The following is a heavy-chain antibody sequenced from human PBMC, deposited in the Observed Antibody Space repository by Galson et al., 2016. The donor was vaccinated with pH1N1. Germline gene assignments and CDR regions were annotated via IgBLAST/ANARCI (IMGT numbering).Heavy chain of an antibody. Sequence: SVKVSCKASGYTFTSYAMNWVRQAPGQGLEWMGWINTNTGNPTYAQGFTGRFVFSLDTSDSTTYLHISSLKAEDTAVYYCASPRPLLRHFDWLLPGGLGYWGQGTLVTVSS. D-gene: IGHD3-9*01. V-gene: IGHV7-4-1*02. J-gene: IGHJ4*02. CDR3: ASPRPLLRHFDWLLPGGLGY. CDR1: GYTFTSYA. CDR2: INTNTGNP.